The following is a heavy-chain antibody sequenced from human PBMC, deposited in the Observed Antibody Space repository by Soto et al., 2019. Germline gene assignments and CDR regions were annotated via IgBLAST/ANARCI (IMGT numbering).Heavy chain of an antibody. CDR2: IYHSGST. D-gene: IGHD2-15*01. Sequence: PSETLSLTCAVSGGSISSGGYSWSWIRQPPGKGLEWIGYIYHSGSTYYNPSLKSRVTISVDTSKNQFSLRLSSVTAADTAVYYCARGHRDSAALRPARWFDPWGQGTLVTVSS. V-gene: IGHV4-30-2*01. CDR1: GGSISSGGYS. CDR3: ARGHRDSAALRPARWFDP. J-gene: IGHJ5*02.